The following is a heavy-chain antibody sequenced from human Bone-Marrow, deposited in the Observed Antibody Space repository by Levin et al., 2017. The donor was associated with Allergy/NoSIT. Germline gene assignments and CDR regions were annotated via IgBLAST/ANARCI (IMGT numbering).Heavy chain of an antibody. V-gene: IGHV3-9*01. J-gene: IGHJ4*02. D-gene: IGHD1-26*01. Sequence: GGSLRLSCAASGFTFDDYAMHWVRQAPGKGLEWVSGVSWNGGTMAYADSVKGRFTISRDNAKNSLYQQMNSLTAEDTAFYYCAREMGSVTRADTPLDFWGQGTLVTVSS. CDR2: VSWNGGTM. CDR1: GFTFDDYA. CDR3: AREMGSVTRADTPLDF.